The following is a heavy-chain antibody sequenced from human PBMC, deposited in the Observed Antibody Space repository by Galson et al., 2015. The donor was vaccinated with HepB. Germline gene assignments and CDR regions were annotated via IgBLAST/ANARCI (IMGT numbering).Heavy chain of an antibody. CDR1: GYTFTNYA. CDR2: INTNTGNP. V-gene: IGHV7-4-1*02. J-gene: IGHJ4*02. CDR3: ARADGSGYHYVGY. D-gene: IGHD5-12*01. Sequence: SVKVSCKASGYTFTNYAINWVRQAPGQGLEWMGWINTNTGNPTYAQGFTGRFVFSLDTSVTTAYLQISSLKAEDTAVYFCARADGSGYHYVGYWGQGTLVTVSS.